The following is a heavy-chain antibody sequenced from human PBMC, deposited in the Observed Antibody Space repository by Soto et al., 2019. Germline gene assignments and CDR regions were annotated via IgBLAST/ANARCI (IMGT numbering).Heavy chain of an antibody. J-gene: IGHJ4*02. CDR3: ATMGTPATGLYYFDN. V-gene: IGHV4-59*08. D-gene: IGHD1-7*01. Sequence: PSETLSLTCNVSNSPISDFYWSWFRQPPGQGLEWVGYIYYTGTTTYNPSLRSRVDISIDASKSQFSLNLSFVTAADTAVYYCATMGTPATGLYYFDNWGQGTLVTVSS. CDR1: NSPISDFY. CDR2: IYYTGTT.